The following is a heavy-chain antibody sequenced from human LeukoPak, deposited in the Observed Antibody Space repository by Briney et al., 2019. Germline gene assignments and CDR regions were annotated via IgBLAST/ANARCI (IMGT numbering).Heavy chain of an antibody. CDR2: IYPNGAI. CDR1: GASISTYF. V-gene: IGHV4-4*07. Sequence: SETLSLTCTVSGASISTYFWTWIRQPAGKGLEWIGRIYPNGAINYNPSLKSRVTMSVDTSKNQFSLKLISVTAADTAVYYCAREYGDQGTRNFDYWGEGGLVTVSS. J-gene: IGHJ4*02. D-gene: IGHD4-17*01. CDR3: AREYGDQGTRNFDY.